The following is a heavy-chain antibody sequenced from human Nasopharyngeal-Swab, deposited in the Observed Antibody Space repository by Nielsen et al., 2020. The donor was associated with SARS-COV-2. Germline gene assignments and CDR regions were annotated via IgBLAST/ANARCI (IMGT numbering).Heavy chain of an antibody. D-gene: IGHD6-13*01. CDR1: GYSFSNYY. J-gene: IGHJ4*02. CDR3: ARLHTVVEGVAASGNFDF. V-gene: IGHV5-51*01. Sequence: GESLKISCKGSGYSFSNYYIAWVRQMPGKGLEWMGTIYPGDSDTRYSPSFQGQVAVSADKSIHTAYLRWSTLKASDTATYYCARLHTVVEGVAASGNFDFWGQGTLVTVSS. CDR2: IYPGDSDT.